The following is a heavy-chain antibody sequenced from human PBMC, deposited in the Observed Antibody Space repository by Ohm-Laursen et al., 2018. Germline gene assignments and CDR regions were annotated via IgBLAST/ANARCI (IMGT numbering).Heavy chain of an antibody. CDR1: GGSINSYY. CDR2: IYGGGGT. D-gene: IGHD3-9*01. J-gene: IGHJ6*02. CDR3: ARVTGPGDYYGLDV. Sequence: SDTLSLTCNVSGGSINSYYWSWIRQHAVKGLEWIGRIYGGGGTNYNPSLESRVTMSVDTSKNQFSLKLRSVTAADTAVYFCARVTGPGDYYGLDVWGQGTTVTL. V-gene: IGHV4-4*07.